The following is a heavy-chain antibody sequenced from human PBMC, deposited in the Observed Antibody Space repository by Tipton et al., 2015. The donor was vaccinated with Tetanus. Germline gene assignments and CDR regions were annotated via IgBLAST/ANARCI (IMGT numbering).Heavy chain of an antibody. Sequence: TLSLTCTVSGGSIGTYHWNWIRQSPGEGLEWIGYIDYFGTTKYNPSLKSRVAMSVDTSKNQFSLKVNSVTAADTAVYYCARGVDRTKNGIEWGQGTLVTVSS. CDR2: IDYFGTT. J-gene: IGHJ4*02. CDR1: GGSIGTYH. V-gene: IGHV4-59*12. CDR3: ARGVDRTKNGIE. D-gene: IGHD5-12*01.